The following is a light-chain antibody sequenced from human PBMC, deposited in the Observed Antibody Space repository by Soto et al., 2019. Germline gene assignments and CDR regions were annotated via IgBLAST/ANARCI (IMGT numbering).Light chain of an antibody. V-gene: IGKV1-5*03. Sequence: DIQMTQSPSTLSASVGDRVTITCRASQNINSWLAWYQQKPGKAPKLLIYKASNLESGVPSRFSGSGSATEFTLTISSLQPDDFATYDCKQYNTDWTFGQGTKVEIK. CDR3: KQYNTDWT. J-gene: IGKJ1*01. CDR1: QNINSW. CDR2: KAS.